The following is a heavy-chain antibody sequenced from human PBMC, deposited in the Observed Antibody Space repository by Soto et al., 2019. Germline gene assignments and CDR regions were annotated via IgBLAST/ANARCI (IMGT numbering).Heavy chain of an antibody. D-gene: IGHD3-10*01. V-gene: IGHV5-51*01. J-gene: IGHJ6*02. Sequence: GESLKISCKGSGYSFTSYWIGWVRQMPGKGLEWMGIIYPGDSDTRYSPSFQGQVTISADKSISTAYLQWSSMKASDTAMYYCAGGGVRGVITRTRDYYGMDVWGQGTTVTVSS. CDR3: AGGGVRGVITRTRDYYGMDV. CDR1: GYSFTSYW. CDR2: IYPGDSDT.